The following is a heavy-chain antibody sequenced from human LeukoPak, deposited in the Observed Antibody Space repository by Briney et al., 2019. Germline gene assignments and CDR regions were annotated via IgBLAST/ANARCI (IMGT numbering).Heavy chain of an antibody. CDR1: GGSISSYY. Sequence: PSETLSLTCTVSGGSISSYYWSWIRQPPGKGLEWIGYIYYSGSTNYNPSLKSRVTMSVDTSKNQFSLKLSSVTAADTAVYYCARGRWLQTDAFDIWGQGTMVTVSS. CDR2: IYYSGST. V-gene: IGHV4-59*01. CDR3: ARGRWLQTDAFDI. D-gene: IGHD5-24*01. J-gene: IGHJ3*02.